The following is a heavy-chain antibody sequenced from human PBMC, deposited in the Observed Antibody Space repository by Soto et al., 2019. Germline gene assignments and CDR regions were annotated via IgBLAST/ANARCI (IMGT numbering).Heavy chain of an antibody. CDR3: AREGINNYNEYYFDS. CDR2: IGTAGDT. J-gene: IGHJ4*02. D-gene: IGHD1-1*01. Sequence: GGSLRLSCAASGFTFSSYDMHWVRQATGKGLEWVSAIGTAGDTYYPGSVKGRFTISRENAKNSLYLQMNSLRAGDTAVYYCAREGINNYNEYYFDSWGQGTVVTVSS. V-gene: IGHV3-13*01. CDR1: GFTFSSYD.